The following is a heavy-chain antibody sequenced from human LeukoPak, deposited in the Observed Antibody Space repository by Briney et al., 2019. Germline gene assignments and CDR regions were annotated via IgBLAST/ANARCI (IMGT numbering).Heavy chain of an antibody. CDR1: GFTLCSHW. D-gene: IGHD3-10*01. CDR3: ARKPDYYGSDY. CDR2: INTEVGRT. V-gene: IGHV3-74*01. J-gene: IGHJ4*02. Sequence: GGSLRLSCAASGFTLCSHWMHCVRHAPGKGLVWVSRINTEVGRTSYADTVKGPFTISRDNSKSTLYLQMNSLKAEDTAVYFCARKPDYYGSDYWGQGTLVTVSS.